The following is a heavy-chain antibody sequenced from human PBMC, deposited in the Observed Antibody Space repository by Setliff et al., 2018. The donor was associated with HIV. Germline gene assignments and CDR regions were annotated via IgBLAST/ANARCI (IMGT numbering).Heavy chain of an antibody. J-gene: IGHJ4*02. CDR1: GYSISSGYY. Sequence: SETLSLTCAVSGYSISSGYYWGWIRQPPGKGLEWIGSMYHSGSTYHNPSLKSRVTISVDTSKNQFSLKLSSVTAADTAVYYCARVISSWSAYYIDYWGQGTLVTVSS. CDR3: ARVISSWSAYYIDY. V-gene: IGHV4-38-2*01. CDR2: MYHSGST. D-gene: IGHD3-3*01.